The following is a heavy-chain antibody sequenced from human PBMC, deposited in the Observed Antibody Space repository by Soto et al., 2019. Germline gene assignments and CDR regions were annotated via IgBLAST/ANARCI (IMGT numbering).Heavy chain of an antibody. CDR1: GFTFRSFT. V-gene: IGHV3-21*01. CDR3: TRDASRESSARGWFDP. Sequence: AGWSLRLSCAASGFTFRSFTMNWVRQAPGKGLEWVSTISSNSAYIYYTDALRGRFTISRDNAKNSLHLQMNSLRAEDTAVYYCTRDASRESSARGWFDPWGPGTLVTASS. J-gene: IGHJ5*02. CDR2: ISSNSAYI. D-gene: IGHD6-25*01.